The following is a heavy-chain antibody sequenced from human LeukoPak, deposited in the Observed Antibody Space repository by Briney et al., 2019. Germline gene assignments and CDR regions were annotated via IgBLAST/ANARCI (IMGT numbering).Heavy chain of an antibody. CDR2: ISGSGGST. V-gene: IGHV3-23*01. D-gene: IGHD3-9*01. J-gene: IGHJ4*02. CDR3: AKEASADYDILTGYYVGALDY. Sequence: GGSLRLSCAASGFTFSSYAMSWVRQAPGEGLEWVSAISGSGGSTYYADSVKGRFTISRDNSKNTLYLQMNSLRAEDTAVYYCAKEASADYDILTGYYVGALDYWGQGTLVTVSS. CDR1: GFTFSSYA.